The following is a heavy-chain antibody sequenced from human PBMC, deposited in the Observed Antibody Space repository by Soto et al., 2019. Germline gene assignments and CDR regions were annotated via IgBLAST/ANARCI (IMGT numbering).Heavy chain of an antibody. Sequence: GASVKVSCKASGFTFTSSAVQWVRQARGQRLEWIGWIVVGSGNTNYAQKFQERVTITRDMSTSTAYMELSSLRSEDTAVYYCARVPAAMDYYYYGMDVWGQGTTVTVSS. CDR2: IVVGSGNT. CDR1: GFTFTSSA. J-gene: IGHJ6*02. V-gene: IGHV1-58*01. CDR3: ARVPAAMDYYYYGMDV. D-gene: IGHD2-2*01.